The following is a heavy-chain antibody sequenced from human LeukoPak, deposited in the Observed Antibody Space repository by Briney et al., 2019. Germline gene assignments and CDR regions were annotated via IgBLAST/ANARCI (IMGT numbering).Heavy chain of an antibody. CDR1: GGAFRGYY. CDR3: ARRVGYFYYMDV. Sequence: SETLSLTCAVYGGAFRGYYCSWIRQPPGKGLEWIGEINDSGSVNYNPSLKSRAILSVDTSRNQCSLKLNSVTGADTAVYYCARRVGYFYYMDVWGKGTPVIVSS. J-gene: IGHJ6*03. D-gene: IGHD1-26*01. V-gene: IGHV4-34*01. CDR2: INDSGSV.